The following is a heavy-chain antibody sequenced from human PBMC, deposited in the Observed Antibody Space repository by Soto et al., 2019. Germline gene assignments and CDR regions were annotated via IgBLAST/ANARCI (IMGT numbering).Heavy chain of an antibody. D-gene: IGHD2-2*01. CDR2: INYSGTT. J-gene: IGHJ4*02. V-gene: IGHV4-39*01. Sequence: SEPLARTCTSSWCSTSNSNYYWACVRQPPGKGPEWIGSINYSGTTYYNSSLKSRVTISVDTSKNQFSLKLSSVTAADTSVFYCARLIHCLNTSWHFDFWGQGSLVTVTS. CDR1: WCSTSNSNYY. CDR3: ARLIHCLNTSWHFDF.